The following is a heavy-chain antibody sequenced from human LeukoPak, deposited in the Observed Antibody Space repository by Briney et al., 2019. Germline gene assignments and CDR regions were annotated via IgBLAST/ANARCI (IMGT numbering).Heavy chain of an antibody. D-gene: IGHD2-2*02. CDR2: IIPIFGTA. V-gene: IGHV1-69*13. J-gene: IGHJ4*02. CDR1: GGTFSSYA. Sequence: ASVKVSCKASGGTFSSYAISWVRQAPGQGLEWMGGIIPIFGTANYAQKFQGRVTITADESTSTAYMELSSLRSEDTAVYYCATYVPAAIDYFDYWGQGTLVTVSS. CDR3: ATYVPAAIDYFDY.